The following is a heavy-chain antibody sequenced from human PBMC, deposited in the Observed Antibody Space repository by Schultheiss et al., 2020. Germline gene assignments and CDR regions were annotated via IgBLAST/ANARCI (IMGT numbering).Heavy chain of an antibody. CDR1: GFTFSSYG. J-gene: IGHJ5*02. CDR3: ARDPRYCSGGDCADWFDP. Sequence: GGSLRLSCVASGFTFSSYGMHWVRQAPGKGLEWVAVIWYDGSNKYYADSVKGRFTISRDNAKNSLYLQMNSLRAEDTAVYYCARDPRYCSGGDCADWFDPWGEGTLVTVSS. V-gene: IGHV3-33*01. D-gene: IGHD2-15*01. CDR2: IWYDGSNK.